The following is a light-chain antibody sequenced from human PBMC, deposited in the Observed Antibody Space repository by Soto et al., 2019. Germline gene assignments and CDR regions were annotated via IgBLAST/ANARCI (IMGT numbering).Light chain of an antibody. V-gene: IGKV1-39*01. Sequence: DIQMTQSPSSLSASVGDRVTITYRASQGVSAYLIWYQQRQGRAPKLLIYGASNLLSGLHLRFSGSGSGTHCTLTMNSLLPEDCATYYCQQSYRTPHTFGQGTKRETK. CDR3: QQSYRTPHT. CDR1: QGVSAY. CDR2: GAS. J-gene: IGKJ2*01.